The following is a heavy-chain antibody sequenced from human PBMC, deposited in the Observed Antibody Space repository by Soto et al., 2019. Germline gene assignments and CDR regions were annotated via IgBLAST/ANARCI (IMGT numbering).Heavy chain of an antibody. CDR3: ARDNGRLRFGGNYCWAMDV. Sequence: QVQLVQSGAEVKKPGSSVTVSCKASGGTFGNSAISWVRQAPGQGLEWMGGVIPIFPTPDYAQKFQRRVTVPADECTGTAYLGLTTLLSEATAVYYCARDNGRLRFGGNYCWAMDVWGHGTKVTVSS. V-gene: IGHV1-69*12. CDR2: VIPIFPTP. D-gene: IGHD5-12*01. CDR1: GGTFGNSA. J-gene: IGHJ6*02.